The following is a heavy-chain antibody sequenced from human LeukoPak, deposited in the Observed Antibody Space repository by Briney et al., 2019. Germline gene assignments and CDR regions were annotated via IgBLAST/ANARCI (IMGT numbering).Heavy chain of an antibody. CDR2: IWYDGSNK. D-gene: IGHD4-17*01. CDR3: ARLGDYGAFDI. Sequence: GGSLRLSCAAAGFTFSSYGMHWVRQAPGKGLEWVAVIWYDGSNKYYADSVKGRFTISRDNSKNTLYLQMNSLRAEDTAVYYCARLGDYGAFDIWGQGTMVTVSS. V-gene: IGHV3-33*01. J-gene: IGHJ3*02. CDR1: GFTFSSYG.